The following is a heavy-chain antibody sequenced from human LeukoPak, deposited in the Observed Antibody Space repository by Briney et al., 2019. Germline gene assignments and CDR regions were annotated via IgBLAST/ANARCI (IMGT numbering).Heavy chain of an antibody. CDR3: ARDAGYGGDSDY. J-gene: IGHJ4*02. D-gene: IGHD4-23*01. CDR1: GFTFNMCW. CDR2: INKDGSDK. Sequence: GGSLRLSCAASGFTFNMCWMTWVRQAPGKGLESVAYINKDGSDKYYVDSVKGRFTVSRDNAKNSLYLQMNSLRAEDTAVYYCARDAGYGGDSDYWGQGTLVTVSS. V-gene: IGHV3-7*01.